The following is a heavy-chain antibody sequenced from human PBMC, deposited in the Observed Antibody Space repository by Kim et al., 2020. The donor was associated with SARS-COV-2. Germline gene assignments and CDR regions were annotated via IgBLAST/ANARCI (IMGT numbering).Heavy chain of an antibody. CDR3: TRADV. CDR2: SKAYGGTT. V-gene: IGHV3-49*02. J-gene: IGHJ6*02. Sequence: SKAYGGTTEYAASGKGRFTISRDDSKSIAYLQMNSLKTEDTAVYYCTRADVWGQGTTVTVSS.